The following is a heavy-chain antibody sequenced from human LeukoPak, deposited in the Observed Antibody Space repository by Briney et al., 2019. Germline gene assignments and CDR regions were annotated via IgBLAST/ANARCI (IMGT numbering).Heavy chain of an antibody. J-gene: IGHJ3*02. CDR1: GGSISSSSYY. CDR3: ARADSTI. Sequence: SETLSLTCTVSGGSISSSSYYWGWIRLPPGKGPEWIGSIYYSGSTYYNPSLKSRVTISVDTSKNQFSLKLSSVTAADTAVYYCARADSTIWGQGTMVTVSS. V-gene: IGHV4-39*07. CDR2: IYYSGST.